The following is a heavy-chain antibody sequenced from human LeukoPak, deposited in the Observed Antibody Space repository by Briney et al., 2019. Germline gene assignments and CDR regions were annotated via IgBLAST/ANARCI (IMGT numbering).Heavy chain of an antibody. CDR3: AKELSSGSGWYSILAEYFQH. CDR2: ISGSGGST. J-gene: IGHJ1*01. V-gene: IGHV3-23*01. Sequence: GGSLRLSCAASGFTFSSYAMSWVRQAPGKGLEWVSAISGSGGSTYYADSVKGRFTISRDNSKNTLYLQMNSLRAEDTAVYYCAKELSSGSGWYSILAEYFQHWGQGTLVTVSS. CDR1: GFTFSSYA. D-gene: IGHD6-19*01.